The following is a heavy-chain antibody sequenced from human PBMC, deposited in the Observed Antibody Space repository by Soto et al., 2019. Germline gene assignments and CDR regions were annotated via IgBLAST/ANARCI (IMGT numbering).Heavy chain of an antibody. Sequence: GGSLRLSCAASGFSFSTFSMTWVRQGPGKGLEWVANIKGDGSEKTYEDSVKGRFTISRDNAKNSLYLEMNSLSAEDTAVYYCARLSAHGREYYLDYWGQGTLVTVSS. CDR2: IKGDGSEK. CDR3: ARLSAHGREYYLDY. D-gene: IGHD3-16*01. J-gene: IGHJ4*02. CDR1: GFSFSTFS. V-gene: IGHV3-7*03.